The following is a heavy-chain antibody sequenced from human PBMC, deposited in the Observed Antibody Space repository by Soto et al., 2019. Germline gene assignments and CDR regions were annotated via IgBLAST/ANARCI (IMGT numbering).Heavy chain of an antibody. CDR3: ARVGPPADP. Sequence: PSETLSLTCTVSGGSISSYYWSWIRQPPGKGLEWIGYMYNTGSTVYNPSFKSRVTISVDTSKNQFSLKLNSVTAADTAVYYCARVGPPADPWGQGTLVTVSS. V-gene: IGHV4-59*01. CDR1: GGSISSYY. J-gene: IGHJ5*02. CDR2: MYNTGST.